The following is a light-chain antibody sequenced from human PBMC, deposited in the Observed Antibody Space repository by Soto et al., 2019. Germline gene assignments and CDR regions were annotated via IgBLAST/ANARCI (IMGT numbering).Light chain of an antibody. CDR3: QTWGSDIVV. CDR1: RGHSNYA. Sequence: QPVLTQSPSASASLGASVKLTCTLSRGHSNYAIAWHQQQPEKGPRYLMKLNSDGSHSKGDGIPDRFSGSSSGAERYLTISSLQSEDEADYYCQTWGSDIVVFGGGTQLTVL. CDR2: LNSDGSH. J-gene: IGLJ2*01. V-gene: IGLV4-69*01.